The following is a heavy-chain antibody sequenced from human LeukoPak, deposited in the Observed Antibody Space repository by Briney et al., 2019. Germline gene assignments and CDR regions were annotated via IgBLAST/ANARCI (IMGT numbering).Heavy chain of an antibody. CDR1: GYTFTSYG. J-gene: IGHJ4*02. V-gene: IGHV1-18*01. CDR2: ISVYNGNT. Sequence: ASVKVSCKASGYTFTSYGINWVRQAPGQGLEWMGWISVYNGNTLYAQRLQGRVTMTTDTSTSTAYMGLRSLRSDDTAVYYCARALDTPTNDYWGQGTLVTVSS. D-gene: IGHD5-18*01. CDR3: ARALDTPTNDY.